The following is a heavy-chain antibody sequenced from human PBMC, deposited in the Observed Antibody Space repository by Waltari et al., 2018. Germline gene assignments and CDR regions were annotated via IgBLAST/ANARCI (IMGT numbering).Heavy chain of an antibody. CDR1: GFTFSSYS. Sequence: EVQLVESGGGLVQPGGSLRLSCAASGFTFSSYSMNWVRQALGTGLEWVSYISSSSSTIYYADSVKGRFTISRDNAKNSLYLQMNSLRAEDTAVYYCARDPPHDYYDSSLEGAFDIWGQGTMVTVSS. V-gene: IGHV3-48*01. D-gene: IGHD3-22*01. CDR2: ISSSSSTI. CDR3: ARDPPHDYYDSSLEGAFDI. J-gene: IGHJ3*02.